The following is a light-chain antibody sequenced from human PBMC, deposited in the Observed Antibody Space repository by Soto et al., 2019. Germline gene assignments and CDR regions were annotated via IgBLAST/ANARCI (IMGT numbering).Light chain of an antibody. V-gene: IGKV3-20*01. CDR3: QPYDTSPRT. CDR2: GAS. Sequence: EVMLTQSPGTLSLSPGERATLSCRASQSVSSNYLAWYQQKSGQAPRLLIYGASNRATGIPDRFSGSGSGQDFTLTIRRLEPEDFAVYYCQPYDTSPRTFGQGTKVEFK. J-gene: IGKJ1*01. CDR1: QSVSSNY.